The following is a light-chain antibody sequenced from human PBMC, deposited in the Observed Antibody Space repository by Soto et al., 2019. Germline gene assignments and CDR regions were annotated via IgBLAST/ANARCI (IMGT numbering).Light chain of an antibody. J-gene: IGLJ1*01. CDR1: SSDVGGFNY. Sequence: VRTEPASVSGSPGQSITISCTGTSSDVGGFNYVSWYQQHPGKAPKLLIFDVYSRPSGISNRFSGSKSGNTASLTISGLQAEDEADYYCSSYTTSSSYVFGDGTKVTVL. V-gene: IGLV2-14*01. CDR2: DVY. CDR3: SSYTTSSSYV.